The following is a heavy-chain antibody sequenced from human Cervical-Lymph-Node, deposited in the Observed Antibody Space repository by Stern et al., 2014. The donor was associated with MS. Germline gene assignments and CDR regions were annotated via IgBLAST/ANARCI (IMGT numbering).Heavy chain of an antibody. CDR3: ARDSVTADYFDY. D-gene: IGHD1-20*01. CDR2: VYNGRST. V-gene: IGHV4-59*01. Sequence: VQLVESGPGLVKPSETLSLTCAVSGASITNKYWTWIRQPPGKGLEWIGFVYNGRSTNYNHSLTSRVTISVDSSKNEVSLRLSSVTAADTAMYYCARDSVTADYFDYWGQGILVTVSS. CDR1: GASITNKY. J-gene: IGHJ4*02.